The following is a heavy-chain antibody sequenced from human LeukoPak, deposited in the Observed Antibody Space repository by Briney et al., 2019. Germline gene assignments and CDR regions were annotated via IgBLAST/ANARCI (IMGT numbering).Heavy chain of an antibody. CDR1: GYTFTGYY. CDR3: ARDGGSYSGSWFDP. J-gene: IGHJ5*02. Sequence: ASVKVSCKASGYTFTGYYMHWVGQAPGQGLEGMGWINPNSGGTNYAQKFQGRVTMTRDTSISTAYMELSRLRPDDTAVYYCARDGGSYSGSWFDPWGQGTLVTVSS. V-gene: IGHV1-2*02. CDR2: INPNSGGT. D-gene: IGHD1-26*01.